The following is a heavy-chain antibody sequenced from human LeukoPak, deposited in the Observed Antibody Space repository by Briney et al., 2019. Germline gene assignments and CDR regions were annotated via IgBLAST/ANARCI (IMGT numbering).Heavy chain of an antibody. V-gene: IGHV3-23*01. D-gene: IGHD3-9*01. CDR3: AKMNVLTGYYTPNFDF. J-gene: IGHJ4*02. CDR2: VSGSGSST. CDR1: GFTFSSYA. Sequence: PGGSLRLSCAASGFTFSSYAMSWVRQAPRKGLEWVSVVSGSGSSTDYADSVKGRFTISRDNSKNTLYLQMSSLSAEDTAVYYCAKMNVLTGYYTPNFDFWGQGTLVTVSP.